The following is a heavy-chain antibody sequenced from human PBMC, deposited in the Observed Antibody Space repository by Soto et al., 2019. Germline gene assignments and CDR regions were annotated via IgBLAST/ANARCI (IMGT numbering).Heavy chain of an antibody. Sequence: GGSLRLSCAASGFTFSHAWMSWVRQAPGKGLEWAGRIKSKADGETKDYGAPVRGRFTISRDDAKDTLYLQMNSLRIEDTAVYSRSVVEIPDQYTNPGDWFAGWGVGTLLTVS. CDR3: SVVEIPDQYTNPGDWFAG. V-gene: IGHV3-15*01. CDR1: GFTFSHAW. D-gene: IGHD2-15*01. J-gene: IGHJ5*02. CDR2: IKSKADGETK.